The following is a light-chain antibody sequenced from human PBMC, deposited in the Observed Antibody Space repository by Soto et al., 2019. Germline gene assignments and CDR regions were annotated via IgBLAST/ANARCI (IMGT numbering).Light chain of an antibody. V-gene: IGKV1-33*01. Sequence: DIQMTQSPSSLSASVGDRVTITCQASQDISNYLNWYQQKPGKAPKLLMSDASILETGVPSRFSGSGSGTDFTFTISGPQPEDIATYYCQQYDTLPPTFGPGTRVDLK. J-gene: IGKJ3*01. CDR3: QQYDTLPPT. CDR2: DAS. CDR1: QDISNY.